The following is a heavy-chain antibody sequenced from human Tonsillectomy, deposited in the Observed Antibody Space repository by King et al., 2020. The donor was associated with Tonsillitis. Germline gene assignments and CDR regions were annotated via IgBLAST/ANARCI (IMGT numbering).Heavy chain of an antibody. J-gene: IGHJ4*02. V-gene: IGHV2-5*02. CDR2: IYWDDDK. D-gene: IGHD3/OR15-3a*01. CDR1: GFSLTTSGVG. CDR3: ARYTGDTIFGLVITAYYFDY. Sequence: ITLKESGPTLVRPTQTLSLTCTFSGFSLTTSGVGVGWIRQPPGKALEWLALIYWDDDKRYSSFLKSRLTITKDTSKDQVVLTMTDMDAVDTATYYCARYTGDTIFGLVITAYYFDYWGQGTLVTVSS.